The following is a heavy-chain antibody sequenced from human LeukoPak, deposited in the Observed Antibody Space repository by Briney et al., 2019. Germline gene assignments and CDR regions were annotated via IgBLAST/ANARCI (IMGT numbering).Heavy chain of an antibody. D-gene: IGHD5-18*01. J-gene: IGHJ3*02. V-gene: IGHV4-4*02. CDR3: ARVETAMEAFDI. CDR2: IYHSGST. Sequence: PSETLSLTCAVSGGSISSSNWWSWVRQPPGKGLEWIGEIYHSGSTNYNPALKSRVTISVDKSKNQFSLKLSSVTAADTAVYYCARVETAMEAFDIWGQGTMVTVSS. CDR1: GGSISSSNW.